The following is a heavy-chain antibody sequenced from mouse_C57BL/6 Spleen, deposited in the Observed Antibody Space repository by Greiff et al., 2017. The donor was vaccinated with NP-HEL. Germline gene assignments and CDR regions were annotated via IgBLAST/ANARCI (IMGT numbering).Heavy chain of an antibody. D-gene: IGHD3-2*02. J-gene: IGHJ1*03. Sequence: VQLQQSGGGLVKPGGSLKLSCAASGFTFSDYGMHWVRQAPEKGLEWVAYISSGSSTIYYADTVKGRFTISRDNAKNTLFLQMTSLRSEDTAMYYCARPAHWDWYFDVWGTGTTVTVSS. V-gene: IGHV5-17*01. CDR1: GFTFSDYG. CDR2: ISSGSSTI. CDR3: ARPAHWDWYFDV.